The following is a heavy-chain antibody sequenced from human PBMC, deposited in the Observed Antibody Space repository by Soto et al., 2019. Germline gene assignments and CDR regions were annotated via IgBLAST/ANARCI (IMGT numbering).Heavy chain of an antibody. D-gene: IGHD3-16*01. V-gene: IGHV4-59*01. Sequence: SETLSLTCTVSGGSISSYYWSWIRQPPGKGLEWIGYIYYSGSTNYNPSLKSRVTISVDTSKNQFSLKLSSVTAADTAVYYCARAGIWSLGYYYYGMDVWGQGTTVTVSS. CDR3: ARAGIWSLGYYYYGMDV. CDR1: GGSISSYY. CDR2: IYYSGST. J-gene: IGHJ6*02.